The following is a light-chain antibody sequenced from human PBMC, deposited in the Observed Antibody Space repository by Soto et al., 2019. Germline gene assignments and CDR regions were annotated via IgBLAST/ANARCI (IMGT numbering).Light chain of an antibody. CDR2: AAS. Sequence: DIQMTQSPSSLSASVGDRVTITCRASQSISSYLNWYQQKPGKAPKLLIYAASSLQSGVPSRFSGSGSGTDFTLTISSLQPEDFETYYCQQSYSTPQTFGQGPKVEIK. CDR1: QSISSY. CDR3: QQSYSTPQT. V-gene: IGKV1-39*01. J-gene: IGKJ1*01.